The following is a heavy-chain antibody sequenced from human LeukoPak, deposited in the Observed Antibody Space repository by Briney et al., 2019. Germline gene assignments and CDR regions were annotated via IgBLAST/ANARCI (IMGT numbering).Heavy chain of an antibody. J-gene: IGHJ4*02. Sequence: SETLSLTCTVSGGSISSSSYYWGWIRQPPGKGLEWIGSIYYSGSTYYNPSLKSRVTISVDTSKNQFSLKLSSVTAADTAVYYCARLSDWGGVDYWGQGTLVTVSS. CDR1: GGSISSSSYY. CDR3: ARLSDWGGVDY. D-gene: IGHD3-16*01. V-gene: IGHV4-39*01. CDR2: IYYSGST.